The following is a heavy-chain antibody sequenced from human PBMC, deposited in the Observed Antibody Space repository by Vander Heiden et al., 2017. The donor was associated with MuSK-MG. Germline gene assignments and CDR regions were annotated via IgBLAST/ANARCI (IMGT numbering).Heavy chain of an antibody. V-gene: IGHV3-23*01. J-gene: IGHJ4*02. Sequence: EVQLLESGGGLVQPGGSLRLSCAASGFTFSSYAMSWVRQAPGKGLEWVSAISGSGGSTYYADSGKGRFTIPRDNSKNTLYMQMNSLRAEDTAVYYCAKGAGGYSSSLVEDYWGQGTLVTVSS. CDR2: ISGSGGST. CDR1: GFTFSSYA. D-gene: IGHD5-18*01. CDR3: AKGAGGYSSSLVEDY.